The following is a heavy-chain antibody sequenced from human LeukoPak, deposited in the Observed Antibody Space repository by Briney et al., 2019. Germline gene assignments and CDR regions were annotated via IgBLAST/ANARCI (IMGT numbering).Heavy chain of an antibody. Sequence: SETLSLTCTVSGGSISSYYWSWIRQPPGKGLEWIGYIYYSGSTYNNPSLKSRVSISVDTSKNQFSLKLSSVTAADTAVYYCARGGYYYDSSGYFPSMDVWGKGTTVTVSS. J-gene: IGHJ6*03. D-gene: IGHD3-22*01. CDR1: GGSISSYY. V-gene: IGHV4-59*12. CDR3: ARGGYYYDSSGYFPSMDV. CDR2: IYYSGST.